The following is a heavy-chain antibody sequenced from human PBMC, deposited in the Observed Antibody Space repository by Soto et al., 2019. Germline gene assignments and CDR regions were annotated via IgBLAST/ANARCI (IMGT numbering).Heavy chain of an antibody. D-gene: IGHD1-1*01. V-gene: IGHV6-1*01. CDR1: GDSVSNKDAA. J-gene: IGHJ4*02. CDR2: TFYKSKWSS. Sequence: QVQLQQSGPGLVRPSQTLSLTCVISGDSVSNKDAAWNWIRQSPSRGLEWLGRTFYKSKWSSDYTVSVKXXIXIXXDTSKNQFSLQLNFVTPEDTAVYYCARDYNCAYDFWGQGTLVTVSS. CDR3: ARDYNCAYDF.